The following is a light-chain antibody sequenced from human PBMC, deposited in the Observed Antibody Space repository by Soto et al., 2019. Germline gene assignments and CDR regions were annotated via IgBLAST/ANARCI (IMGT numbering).Light chain of an antibody. CDR1: SSDVGGYNY. CDR3: CSYAGSYTFVV. Sequence: QSALTQPRSVSGSPGQSVTISCTGTSSDVGGYNYVSWYQQHPGKAPKLMIYDVSKRPSGVPDRFSGSKSGNTASLTISGRQAEDEADDYCCSYAGSYTFVVFGGGTKVTVL. CDR2: DVS. J-gene: IGLJ2*01. V-gene: IGLV2-11*01.